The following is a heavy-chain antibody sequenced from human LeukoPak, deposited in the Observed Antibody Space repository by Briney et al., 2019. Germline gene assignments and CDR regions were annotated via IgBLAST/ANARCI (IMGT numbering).Heavy chain of an antibody. J-gene: IGHJ4*02. V-gene: IGHV3-74*01. CDR1: GLTFSTYC. D-gene: IGHD2-21*02. CDR3: ALTAYCGEDCSG. Sequence: PGGSLRLSCAASGLTFSTYCMHWVRQAPGKGLIWVSRIKNDGTRTVYADSVKGRFTISRDNAKHTLYLQMNSLRADDTAVYFCALTAYCGEDCSGWGQGTLVTVSS. CDR2: IKNDGTRT.